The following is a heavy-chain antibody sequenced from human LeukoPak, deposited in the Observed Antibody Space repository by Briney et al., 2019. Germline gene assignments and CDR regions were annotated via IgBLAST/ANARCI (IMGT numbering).Heavy chain of an antibody. CDR3: ARDLRGYSYGLTYYFDY. J-gene: IGHJ4*02. CDR1: GYTFTGYY. D-gene: IGHD5-18*01. CDR2: FNPNSGGT. V-gene: IGHV1-2*02. Sequence: EAAVKVSCKASGYTFTGYYMHWVRPAPGQGRWWMGWFNPNSGGTNYAQKFQGRVTMTRDTSISTAYMELSRLRSDDTAVYYCARDLRGYSYGLTYYFDYWGQGTLVTVSS.